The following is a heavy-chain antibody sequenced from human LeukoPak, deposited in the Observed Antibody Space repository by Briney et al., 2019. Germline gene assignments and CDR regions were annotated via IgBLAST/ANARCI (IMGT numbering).Heavy chain of an antibody. J-gene: IGHJ4*02. D-gene: IGHD2-2*01. CDR1: GVTLSSYA. CDR2: INHSGST. Sequence: GSLRLSCAASGVTLSSYAMSWARQAPGKGLEWIGEINHSGSTNYNPSLKSRVTISVDTSKNQSSLKLSSVTAADTAVYYCASRSAGLNCSSTSCYWSYFDYWGQGTLVTVSS. CDR3: ASRSAGLNCSSTSCYWSYFDY. V-gene: IGHV4-34*01.